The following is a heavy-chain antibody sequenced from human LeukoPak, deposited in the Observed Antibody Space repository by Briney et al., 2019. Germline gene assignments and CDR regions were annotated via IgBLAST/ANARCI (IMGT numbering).Heavy chain of an antibody. Sequence: SVKVSCKASGGTFSSYAISWVRQAPGQGLEWMGGIIPIFGTANYAQKFQGRVTITADESTSTAYMGLSSLRSEDTAVYYCASSSEDIVVVVAATPSYYYGMDVWGQGTTVTVSS. J-gene: IGHJ6*02. CDR2: IIPIFGTA. CDR1: GGTFSSYA. V-gene: IGHV1-69*13. CDR3: ASSSEDIVVVVAATPSYYYGMDV. D-gene: IGHD2-15*01.